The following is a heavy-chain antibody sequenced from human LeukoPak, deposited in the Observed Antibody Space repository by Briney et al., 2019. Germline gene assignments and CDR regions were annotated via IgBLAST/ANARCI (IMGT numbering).Heavy chain of an antibody. CDR3: ARGTAYYDFWSGYPAPKYYFDY. CDR1: GGSFSGYY. J-gene: IGHJ4*02. CDR2: INHSGST. D-gene: IGHD3-3*01. V-gene: IGHV4-34*01. Sequence: SETLSLTCAVYGGSFSGYYWSWIRQPPGKGLEWIGEINHSGSTNYNPSLKSRVTISVDTSKNQFSLKLSSVTAADTAVYYCARGTAYYDFWSGYPAPKYYFDYWGQGTLVTVSS.